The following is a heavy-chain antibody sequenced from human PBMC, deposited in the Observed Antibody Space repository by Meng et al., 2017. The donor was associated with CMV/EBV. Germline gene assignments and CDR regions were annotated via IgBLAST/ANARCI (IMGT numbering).Heavy chain of an antibody. D-gene: IGHD3-22*01. CDR1: GGTFSSYA. CDR2: IIPIFGTA. CDR3: AKGRGGGITMIVGAFDY. J-gene: IGHJ4*02. V-gene: IGHV1-69*05. Sequence: SVKVSCKASGGTFSSYAISWVRQAPGQGLEWMGGIIPIFGTANYAQKFQGRVTITTDESTSTAYMELSSLRSEDTAVYYCAKGRGGGITMIVGAFDYWGQGTLVTVSS.